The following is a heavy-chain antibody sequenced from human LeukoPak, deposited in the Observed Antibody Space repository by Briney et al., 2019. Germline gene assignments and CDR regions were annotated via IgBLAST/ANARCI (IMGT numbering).Heavy chain of an antibody. CDR1: GYTFTGYY. CDR3: ARGQQLVNWFDP. V-gene: IGHV1-2*02. D-gene: IGHD6-13*01. CDR2: INPNSGGT. Sequence: GTSVKVSRKASGYTFTGYYMHWVRQAPGQGLEWMGWINPNSGGTNYAQKFQGRVTMTRDTSISTAYMELSRLRSDDTAVYYCARGQQLVNWFDPWGQGTLVTVSS. J-gene: IGHJ5*02.